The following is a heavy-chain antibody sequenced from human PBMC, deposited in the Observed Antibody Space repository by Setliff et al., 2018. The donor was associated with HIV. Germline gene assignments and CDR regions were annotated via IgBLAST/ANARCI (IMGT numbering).Heavy chain of an antibody. CDR1: GFTFSDYY. J-gene: IGHJ6*02. V-gene: IGHV3-11*01. Sequence: GGSLRLSCAASGFTFSDYYMTWVRQAPGKELERVSYISSTGNTIYYADSVKGRFTISRDNAKNSLYLQMNSLRGEDAAVYYCARTTSNSYRYHYYYSMDVWGQGTTVTVSS. CDR2: ISSTGNTI. D-gene: IGHD4-4*01. CDR3: ARTTSNSYRYHYYYSMDV.